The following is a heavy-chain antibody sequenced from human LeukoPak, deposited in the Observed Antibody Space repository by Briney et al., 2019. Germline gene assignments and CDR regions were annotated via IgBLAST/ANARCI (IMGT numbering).Heavy chain of an antibody. D-gene: IGHD3-22*01. Sequence: PGGSLRLSCAASGSTFSNYAMSWVRLAPGKGLEWVSAISGSGGSTSYTDSVKGRFTISRDNSKNTLYLQMNSLRAEDTAVYYCARISFVYYFDISGYSHGAFDIWGQGTLVTVAS. V-gene: IGHV3-23*01. CDR1: GSTFSNYA. CDR3: ARISFVYYFDISGYSHGAFDI. CDR2: ISGSGGST. J-gene: IGHJ3*02.